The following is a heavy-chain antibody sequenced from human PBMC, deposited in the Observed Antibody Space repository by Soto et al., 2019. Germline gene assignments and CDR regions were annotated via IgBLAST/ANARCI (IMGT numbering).Heavy chain of an antibody. D-gene: IGHD2-15*01. CDR1: GFTFSSYG. J-gene: IGHJ6*02. V-gene: IGHV3-30*18. CDR3: AKLLGDIVDYYGMDV. Sequence: QVQLVESGGGVVQPGRSLRLSCAASGFTFSSYGMHWVRQAPGKWLEWVAVISYDGSNKYYADSVKGRFTITRDNSNNTLYLQMNSLRAEDTAVYYCAKLLGDIVDYYGMDVWGQGTTVTVSS. CDR2: ISYDGSNK.